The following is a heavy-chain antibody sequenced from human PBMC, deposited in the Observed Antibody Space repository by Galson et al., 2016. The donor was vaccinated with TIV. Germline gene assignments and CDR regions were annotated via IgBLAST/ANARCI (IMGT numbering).Heavy chain of an antibody. J-gene: IGHJ4*02. D-gene: IGHD6-25*01. CDR1: EDTFSNHA. Sequence: SVKVSCKASEDTFSNHAISWAQQAPGQGLEWMAWISVYNGNTNYAQSLQGRVTLTTDTSTSTAYMELRSLRSDDTAVYYCARDTPSLLAAATMDYWGQGTLVTVSS. CDR3: ARDTPSLLAAATMDY. V-gene: IGHV1-18*04. CDR2: ISVYNGNT.